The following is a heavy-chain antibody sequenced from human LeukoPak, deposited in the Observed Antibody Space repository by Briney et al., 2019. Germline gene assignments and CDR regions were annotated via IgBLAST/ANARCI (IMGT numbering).Heavy chain of an antibody. J-gene: IGHJ6*02. CDR2: INHSGST. V-gene: IGHV4-34*01. D-gene: IGHD4/OR15-4a*01. CDR1: GGSFSGYD. CDR3: AREDPQTKVPEGLDV. Sequence: PSETLSLTCAVYGGSFSGYDWSWIRQPPGKGLEWIGEINHSGSTNYNPSLKSRVTISVDTSKNQFSLKLSSVTAADTAVYYCAREDPQTKVPEGLDVWGQGTTVTVSS.